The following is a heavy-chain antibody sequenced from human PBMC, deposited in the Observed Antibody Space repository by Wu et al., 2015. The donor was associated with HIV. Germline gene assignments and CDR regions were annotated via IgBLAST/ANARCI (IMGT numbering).Heavy chain of an antibody. CDR3: AKSPYESSGPWLDS. V-gene: IGHV1-69*13. Sequence: QVQLLQSGAEVKKPGSAVKVSCKASGGSFSSYTINWVRLAPRQGLEWMGRIIPILGTTAYAQGLEGRVTITADELTNTAYMELSSLRSEDTATYYCAKSPYESSGPWLDSWGQGTLVTVSS. CDR2: IIPILGTT. D-gene: IGHD3-22*01. CDR1: GGSFSSYT. J-gene: IGHJ4*02.